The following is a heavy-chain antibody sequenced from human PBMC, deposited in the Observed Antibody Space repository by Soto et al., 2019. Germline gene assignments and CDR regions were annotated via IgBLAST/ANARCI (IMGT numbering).Heavy chain of an antibody. J-gene: IGHJ6*02. V-gene: IGHV5-51*01. D-gene: IGHD6-13*01. CDR3: ARRGIEAAVLYGVDV. CDR1: GYSFTSYW. Sequence: GESLKISCKGSGYSFTSYWIGWVRQMPGKGLEWMGIIYPGDSDTRYSPSFQGQVTISADKSISTAYLQWSSQKASDTAMYYCARRGIEAAVLYGVDVWGQGTTVTVS. CDR2: IYPGDSDT.